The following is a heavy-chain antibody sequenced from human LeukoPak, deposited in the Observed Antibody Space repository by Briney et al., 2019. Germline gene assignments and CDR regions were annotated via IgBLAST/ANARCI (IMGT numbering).Heavy chain of an antibody. V-gene: IGHV4-34*01. Sequence: SETLSLTCAVYDGSFSGYYWSWIRQPPGKGLEWIGEINHSGSTNYNPSLKSRVTISVDTSKNQFSLKLSSVTAADTAVYYCARGCYDSSGYYYFDYWGQGTLVTVSS. CDR1: DGSFSGYY. CDR2: INHSGST. CDR3: ARGCYDSSGYYYFDY. D-gene: IGHD3-22*01. J-gene: IGHJ4*02.